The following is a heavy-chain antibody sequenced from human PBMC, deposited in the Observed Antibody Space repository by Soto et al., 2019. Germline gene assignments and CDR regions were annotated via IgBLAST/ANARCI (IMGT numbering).Heavy chain of an antibody. Sequence: EVQLVESGGGLVQPGGSLRLSCAASGFTFSNYWLNWVRQAPGKGLEWVANMEEDGSEEYYVDSVKGRFTISRDNAKNSLYLLMNSLRAEDTAVYYCARRGSSGYYYGWFDPWGQGTLVTVST. J-gene: IGHJ5*02. V-gene: IGHV3-7*01. D-gene: IGHD3-22*01. CDR1: GFTFSNYW. CDR2: MEEDGSEE. CDR3: ARRGSSGYYYGWFDP.